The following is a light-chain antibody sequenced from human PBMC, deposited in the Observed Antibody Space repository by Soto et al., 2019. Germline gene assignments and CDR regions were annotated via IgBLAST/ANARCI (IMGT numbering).Light chain of an antibody. J-gene: IGKJ4*01. V-gene: IGKV3-11*01. Sequence: ETVLTQSPATLSLSPGERATLSCRASESVSNSLAWYQHKPGQAPRLLIYNASNRATSIPARFSGSGSGTDFTLTISSLEPEDFAVYFCQHRAGWPPALTFGGGTKVDIK. CDR2: NAS. CDR3: QHRAGWPPALT. CDR1: ESVSNS.